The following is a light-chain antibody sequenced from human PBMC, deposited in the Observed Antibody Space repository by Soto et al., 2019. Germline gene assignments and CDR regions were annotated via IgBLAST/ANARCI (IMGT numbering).Light chain of an antibody. Sequence: LTQPASVSGSPGQSITISCTGTSSDVGGYNYVSWYQHHPAEAPKLIIFEVAKRPSGVPYRFSGSKSANTASLTISGLQAEDEADYFCNSYTPSATYVFGSGTKVTVL. J-gene: IGLJ1*01. CDR3: NSYTPSATYV. CDR2: EVA. V-gene: IGLV2-14*01. CDR1: SSDVGGYNY.